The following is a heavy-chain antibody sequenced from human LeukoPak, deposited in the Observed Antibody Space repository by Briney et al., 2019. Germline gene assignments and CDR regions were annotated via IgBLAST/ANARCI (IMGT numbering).Heavy chain of an antibody. J-gene: IGHJ4*02. CDR2: INAGNENT. CDR3: ARDLYGDYFDY. V-gene: IGHV1-3*01. Sequence: ASVKVSCKASGYTFSRYGMHWVRQAPGQRLEWMGWINAGNENTKYSQKFQGGVSITRDTSASTAYMELSSLTSEDTAVYYCARDLYGDYFDYWGQGTLVTVSS. CDR1: GYTFSRYG. D-gene: IGHD3-16*01.